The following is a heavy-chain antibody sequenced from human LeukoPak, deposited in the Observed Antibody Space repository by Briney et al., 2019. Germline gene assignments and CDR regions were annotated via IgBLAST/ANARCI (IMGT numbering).Heavy chain of an antibody. CDR3: ARDPPYYYDSSGYYRGPNYFDY. V-gene: IGHV3-20*04. Sequence: GGSLRLSCAAPGFTIDKYGMSWVRQAPGKGLEWVAGINWNGGSTGYADSVKGRFTISRDNAKNSLYLQMNSLRAEDTALYYCARDPPYYYDSSGYYRGPNYFDYWGQGTLVTVSS. CDR2: INWNGGST. CDR1: GFTIDKYG. J-gene: IGHJ4*02. D-gene: IGHD3-22*01.